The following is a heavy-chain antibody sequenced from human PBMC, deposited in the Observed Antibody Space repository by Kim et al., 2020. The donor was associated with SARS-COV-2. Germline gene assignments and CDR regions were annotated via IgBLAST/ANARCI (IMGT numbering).Heavy chain of an antibody. CDR2: IIPIFGTA. J-gene: IGHJ6*02. CDR1: GGTFSSYA. CDR3: ASGYYDSTPRMDV. V-gene: IGHV1-69*13. D-gene: IGHD3-22*01. Sequence: SVKVSCKASGGTFSSYAISWVRQAPGQGLEWMGGIIPIFGTANYAQKFQGRVTITADESTSTAYMELSSLRSEDTAVYYCASGYYDSTPRMDVWGQGTTVTVSS.